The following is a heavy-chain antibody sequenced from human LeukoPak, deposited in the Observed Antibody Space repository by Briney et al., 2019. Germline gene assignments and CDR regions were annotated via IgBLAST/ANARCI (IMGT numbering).Heavy chain of an antibody. CDR2: IKQDGSEK. D-gene: IGHD5-18*01. V-gene: IGHV3-7*01. Sequence: GRSLRLSCAASGFSFSSYGMHWVRQAPGKGLEWVANIKQDGSEKYYVDSVKGRFTISRDNAKNSLYLQMNSLRAEDTAVYYCARGGSGYSYGPPFDYWGQGTLVTVSS. J-gene: IGHJ4*02. CDR1: GFSFSSYG. CDR3: ARGGSGYSYGPPFDY.